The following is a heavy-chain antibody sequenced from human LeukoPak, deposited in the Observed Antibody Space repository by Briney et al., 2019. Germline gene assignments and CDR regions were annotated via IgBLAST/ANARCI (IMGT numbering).Heavy chain of an antibody. V-gene: IGHV3-30*02. J-gene: IGHJ4*02. D-gene: IGHD2-15*01. Sequence: GGSLRLSCAASGFTFSSYSMNWVRQAPGKGLEWVAFIRSDGSNKNYADSVKGRFTISRDNSKNTLYLQMNSPRAEDTAVYYCAKSCGGGSCYTDYWGQGTLVTVSS. CDR1: GFTFSSYS. CDR3: AKSCGGGSCYTDY. CDR2: IRSDGSNK.